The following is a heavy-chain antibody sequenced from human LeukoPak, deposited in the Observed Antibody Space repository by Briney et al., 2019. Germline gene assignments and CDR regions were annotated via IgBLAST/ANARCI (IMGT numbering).Heavy chain of an antibody. V-gene: IGHV4-30-2*01. D-gene: IGHD6-13*01. Sequence: SETLSLTCTVSGGSISSGSYYWSWIRQPPGKGLEWIGYIYHSGSAYYNPSLKSRVTISVDTSKNQFSLELSSVTAADTAVYYCASLGAVDIAAAGNHYYYYGMDVWGQGTTVTVSS. CDR3: ASLGAVDIAAAGNHYYYYGMDV. CDR2: IYHSGSA. CDR1: GGSISSGSYY. J-gene: IGHJ6*02.